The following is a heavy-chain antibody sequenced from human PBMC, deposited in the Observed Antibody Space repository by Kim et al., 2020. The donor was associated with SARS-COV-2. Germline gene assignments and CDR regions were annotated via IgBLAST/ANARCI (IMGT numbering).Heavy chain of an antibody. D-gene: IGHD2-15*01. V-gene: IGHV1-18*01. Sequence: ASVKVSCKASGYTFTSYGISWVRQAPGQGLEWMGWISAYNGNTNYAQKLQGRVTMTTDTSTSTAYMELRSLRSDDTAVYYCARESNIVVRGYYFDYWGQGTLVTVSS. CDR3: ARESNIVVRGYYFDY. CDR1: GYTFTSYG. CDR2: ISAYNGNT. J-gene: IGHJ4*02.